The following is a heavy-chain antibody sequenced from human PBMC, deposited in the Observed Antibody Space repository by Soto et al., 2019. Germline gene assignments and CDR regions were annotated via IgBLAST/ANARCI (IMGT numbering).Heavy chain of an antibody. D-gene: IGHD6-6*01. CDR2: IYYSGST. CDR1: GASVSSGSHY. CDR3: ARSFGRIAARWFDP. Sequence: PSETLSLTCSVSGASVSSGSHYWSWIRQSPGKGLEWIGFIYYSGSTNYNPSLKSRVTISVDTSKNQFSLKVSSVTAADTAVYYCARSFGRIAARWFDPWGQGTLVTVSS. V-gene: IGHV4-61*01. J-gene: IGHJ5*02.